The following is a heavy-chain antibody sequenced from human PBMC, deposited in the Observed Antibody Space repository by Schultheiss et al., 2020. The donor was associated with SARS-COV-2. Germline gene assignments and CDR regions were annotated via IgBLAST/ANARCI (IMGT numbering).Heavy chain of an antibody. J-gene: IGHJ4*02. V-gene: IGHV4-31*02. CDR3: VKEEGHGPNNFDY. D-gene: IGHD2/OR15-2a*01. CDR2: IYYSGST. CDR1: GGSISSDTYY. Sequence: SETLSLTCVVSGGSISSDTYYWSWIRQHPGKGLEWIGYIYYSGSTYYNPSLKSRVTISVDTSKNQFSLKLSSVTAADTAVYYCVKEEGHGPNNFDYWGQGTLVTVSS.